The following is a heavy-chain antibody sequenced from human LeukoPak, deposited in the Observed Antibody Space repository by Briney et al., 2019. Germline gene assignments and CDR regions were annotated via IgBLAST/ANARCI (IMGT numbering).Heavy chain of an antibody. CDR3: AKDSLAVAGESYFDY. Sequence: GGSLGLSCAASGFTFDDYAMHWVRQAPGKGLEWVSLISWDGGSTDYADSVKGRFTISRDNSKKSLYLQMNSVRAEDTALYYCAKDSLAVAGESYFDYWGQGTLVTVSS. D-gene: IGHD6-19*01. CDR1: GFTFDDYA. V-gene: IGHV3-43D*03. J-gene: IGHJ4*02. CDR2: ISWDGGST.